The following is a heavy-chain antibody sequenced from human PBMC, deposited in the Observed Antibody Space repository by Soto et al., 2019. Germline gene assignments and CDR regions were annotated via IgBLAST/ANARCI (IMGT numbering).Heavy chain of an antibody. CDR2: IYYSGST. CDR3: ARRFGSDSYYYYAMDV. J-gene: IGHJ6*02. Sequence: QVQLQESGPGLVKPSETLSLTCTVSGGSFSSYYWSWIRQPPGKGLEWIGYIYYSGSTNYNPSLESRVTISVDTSKNQFPLKLTSVTAADTAVYYCARRFGSDSYYYYAMDVWGQGTTVTVSS. CDR1: GGSFSSYY. D-gene: IGHD3-10*01. V-gene: IGHV4-59*01.